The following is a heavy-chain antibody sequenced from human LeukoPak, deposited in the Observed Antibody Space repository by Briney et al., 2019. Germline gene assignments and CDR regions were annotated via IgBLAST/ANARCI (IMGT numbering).Heavy chain of an antibody. Sequence: PGGSLRLSCAAFRFTFSSYSINWVRQAPGKGLEWVSSISSGSSHIFYEDSVKGRFTISRDNAKNSLFLQMNSLRVEDTAIYYCVRGGAGATASDVFDIWGQGTMVTVSS. J-gene: IGHJ3*02. D-gene: IGHD5-12*01. V-gene: IGHV3-21*04. CDR2: ISSGSSHI. CDR3: VRGGAGATASDVFDI. CDR1: RFTFSSYS.